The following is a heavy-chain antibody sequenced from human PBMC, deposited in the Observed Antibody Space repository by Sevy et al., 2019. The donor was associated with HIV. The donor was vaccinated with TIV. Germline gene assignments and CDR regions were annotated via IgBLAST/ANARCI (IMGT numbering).Heavy chain of an antibody. CDR3: ARSGGRWGNFDY. CDR2: ISYDGGNK. V-gene: IGHV3-30-3*01. CDR1: GFTFSSYA. Sequence: GGSLRISCAASGFTFSSYAMHWVRQAPGKGLEWVAVISYDGGNKYYADSVKGRFTISRDNSKNTLYLQMNSLRAEDTAVYYCARSGGRWGNFDYRGQGTLVTVSS. D-gene: IGHD2-15*01. J-gene: IGHJ4*02.